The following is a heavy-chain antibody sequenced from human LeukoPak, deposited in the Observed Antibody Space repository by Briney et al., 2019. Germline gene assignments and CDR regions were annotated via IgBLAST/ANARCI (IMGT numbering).Heavy chain of an antibody. Sequence: SETLSLTCAVSGGSFSGYYWSWLCPPLGMGLGWIGEINHSGSTNYNPSLKSRVTISVDTSKNQFSLKLSSVTAADTAVYYCARVKFWELPTFDYWGQGTLVTVSS. J-gene: IGHJ4*02. CDR1: GGSFSGYY. CDR3: ARVKFWELPTFDY. CDR2: INHSGST. D-gene: IGHD1-26*01. V-gene: IGHV4-34*01.